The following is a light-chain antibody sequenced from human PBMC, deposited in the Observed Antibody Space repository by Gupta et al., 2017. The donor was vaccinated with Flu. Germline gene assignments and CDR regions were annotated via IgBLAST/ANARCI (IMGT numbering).Light chain of an antibody. Sequence: DIQITQSPSSTSASVGDRVTIPCRASQSISTFLNWYQQRPGKAPRLLIYAASSLQSRVPSRFSGSGSWTDFTLTISSLQPEDFATYYCQQSYSALPFTFGPGTKVDVK. CDR3: QQSYSALPFT. V-gene: IGKV1-39*01. CDR2: AAS. CDR1: QSISTF. J-gene: IGKJ3*01.